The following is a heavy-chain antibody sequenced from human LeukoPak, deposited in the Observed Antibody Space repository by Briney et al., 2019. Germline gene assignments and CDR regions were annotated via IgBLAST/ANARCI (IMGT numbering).Heavy chain of an antibody. V-gene: IGHV3-30-3*02. CDR3: AKRISGWEYYGMDV. D-gene: IGHD6-19*01. CDR2: ISYDGSNK. CDR1: GFTFSSYA. J-gene: IGHJ6*02. Sequence: GGSLRLSCAASGFTFSSYAMHWVRQAPGKGLEWVAVISYDGSNKYYADSVKGRFTISRDNSKNTLYLQMNSLRAEDTAVYYCAKRISGWEYYGMDVWGQGTTITVSS.